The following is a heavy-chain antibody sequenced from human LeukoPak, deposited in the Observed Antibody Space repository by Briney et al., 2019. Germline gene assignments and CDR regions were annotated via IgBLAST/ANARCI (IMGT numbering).Heavy chain of an antibody. CDR2: ISGSGGST. D-gene: IGHD6-19*01. CDR3: AKGARGGGYSSGWYGGLDY. V-gene: IGHV3-23*01. CDR1: GFTFSSYA. Sequence: PGGSLRLSCAASGFTFSSYAMSWVRQAPGKGLELVSAISGSGGSTYYADSVKGRFTISRDTSKNTLYLQMNSLRAEDTAVYYGAKGARGGGYSSGWYGGLDYWGQGTLVTVSS. J-gene: IGHJ4*02.